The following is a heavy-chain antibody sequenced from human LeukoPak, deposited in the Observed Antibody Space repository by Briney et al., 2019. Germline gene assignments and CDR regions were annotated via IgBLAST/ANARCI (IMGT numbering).Heavy chain of an antibody. CDR3: ARELDLLTGWPLGGWFDP. CDR1: GFTFSDHY. CDR2: TRNKANSYTT. D-gene: IGHD3-9*01. V-gene: IGHV3-72*01. J-gene: IGHJ5*02. Sequence: GGSLRLSCAASGFTFSDHYMDWVRQAPGKGLEWVGRTRNKANSYTTEYAASVKGRFTISRDDSKHSLYLQMNSLKTEDTAVFYCARELDLLTGWPLGGWFDPWGQGTLVTVSS.